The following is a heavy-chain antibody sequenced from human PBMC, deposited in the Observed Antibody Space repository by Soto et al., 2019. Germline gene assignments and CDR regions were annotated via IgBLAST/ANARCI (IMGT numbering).Heavy chain of an antibody. CDR2: IYWDDDK. Sequence: QITLKESGPTLVKPTQTLTLTCTFSGFSLSTSTVGVGWIRQPPGKALEWLALIYWDDDKRYSPSLKSRLTIXTDXSXIQVVLAMTNMDPVDTATYYCAHSSEYSTSGARFDYWGQGTLVTVSS. CDR3: AHSSEYSTSGARFDY. V-gene: IGHV2-5*02. CDR1: GFSLSTSTVG. D-gene: IGHD6-6*01. J-gene: IGHJ4*02.